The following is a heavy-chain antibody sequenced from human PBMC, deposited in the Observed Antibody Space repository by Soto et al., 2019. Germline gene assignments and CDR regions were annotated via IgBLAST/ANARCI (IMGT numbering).Heavy chain of an antibody. Sequence: GASVKVACKASGYTFTSYDINWVRQATGQGLEWMGWMNPNSGNTGYAQKFQGRVTMTRNTSISTAYMELSSLRSEDTAVYYCARDFWSGYWSYYYYGMDVWGQGTTVTVSS. CDR3: ARDFWSGYWSYYYYGMDV. CDR1: GYTFTSYD. CDR2: MNPNSGNT. D-gene: IGHD3-3*01. V-gene: IGHV1-8*01. J-gene: IGHJ6*02.